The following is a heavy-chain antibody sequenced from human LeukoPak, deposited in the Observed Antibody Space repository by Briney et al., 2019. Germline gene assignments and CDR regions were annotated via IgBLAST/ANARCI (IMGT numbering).Heavy chain of an antibody. J-gene: IGHJ4*02. V-gene: IGHV1-69*06. D-gene: IGHD3-22*01. CDR1: GGTFSSYA. CDR2: ISPSGGST. Sequence: GSSVKVSCKASGGTFSSYAISWVRQAPGQGPEWMGVISPSGGSTTYAQKFQGRVTMTEDTSTDTAYMELSSLRSEDTAVYYCATDYYYDSSGSYYTVDYWGQGTLVTVSS. CDR3: ATDYYYDSSGSYYTVDY.